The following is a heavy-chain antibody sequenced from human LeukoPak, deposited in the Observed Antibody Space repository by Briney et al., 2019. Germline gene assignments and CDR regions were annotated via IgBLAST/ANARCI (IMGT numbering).Heavy chain of an antibody. CDR2: ISGSGGST. V-gene: IGHV3-23*01. D-gene: IGHD1-1*01. CDR3: AKGRSERERGFDY. CDR1: GFTFSSYA. Sequence: GGSLRLSCAASGFTFSSYAMGWVRQAPGKGLEWVSAISGSGGSTYYADSVKGRFTISRDNSKNTLYLQMNSLRAEDTAVYYCAKGRSERERGFDYWGQGTLVTVSS. J-gene: IGHJ4*02.